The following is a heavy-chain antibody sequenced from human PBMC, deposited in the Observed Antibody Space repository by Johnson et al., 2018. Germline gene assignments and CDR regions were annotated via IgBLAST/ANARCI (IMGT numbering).Heavy chain of an antibody. D-gene: IGHD3-3*01. CDR3: AKAPVGWLGEGAEYFQH. J-gene: IGHJ1*01. CDR1: GFTFSSYG. Sequence: QVQLQESGGGVVQPGRSLRLSCAASGFTFSSYGMHWVRQAPGKGLEWVAVISYDGSNKYYADSVKGRFTISRDNSKNTLYLQMNSLRPEDTALYYCAKAPVGWLGEGAEYFQHWGQGTLVTVSS. V-gene: IGHV3-30*18. CDR2: ISYDGSNK.